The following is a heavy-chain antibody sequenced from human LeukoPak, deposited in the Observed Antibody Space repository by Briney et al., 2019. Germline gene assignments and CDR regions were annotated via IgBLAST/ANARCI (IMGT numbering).Heavy chain of an antibody. CDR2: ISSNGDST. V-gene: IGHV3-64*01. Sequence: GGSLRLSCVASGFTFSTYPMHWVRQAPGKGLEYVSAISSNGDSTYYAKSVKGRFTISRDNSKNTLYFQLNSLRVEDTAVYYCARASYSSGQYFDYWGQGTLVTVSS. CDR1: GFTFSTYP. CDR3: ARASYSSGQYFDY. J-gene: IGHJ4*02. D-gene: IGHD6-19*01.